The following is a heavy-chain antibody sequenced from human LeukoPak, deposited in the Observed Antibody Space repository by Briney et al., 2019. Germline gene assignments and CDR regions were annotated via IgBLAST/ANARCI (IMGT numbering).Heavy chain of an antibody. CDR2: IKDDGSVK. V-gene: IGHV3-7*01. CDR3: AREAW. CDR1: GFTFSNYW. Sequence: GGSLRLSCVGSGFTFSNYWVSWVRQAPGKGLEWVASIKDDGSVKNYVDSVEGRFTISRDNAKNSLSLQMNSLRVEDTAVYYCAREAWWGQGTLVSVSP. J-gene: IGHJ4*02.